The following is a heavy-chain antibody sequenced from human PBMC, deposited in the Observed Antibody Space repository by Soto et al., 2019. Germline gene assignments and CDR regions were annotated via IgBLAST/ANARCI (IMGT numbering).Heavy chain of an antibody. V-gene: IGHV3-64D*06. CDR1: GFTFSSYA. Sequence: GSLRLSCSASGFTFSSYAMHWVRQAPGKGLEYVSAISSNGGSTYYADSVKGRFTISRDNSKNTLYLQMSSLRAEDTAVYYCVKEQHSSSWYRYFDYWGQGTLVTVSS. J-gene: IGHJ4*02. CDR3: VKEQHSSSWYRYFDY. D-gene: IGHD6-13*01. CDR2: ISSNGGST.